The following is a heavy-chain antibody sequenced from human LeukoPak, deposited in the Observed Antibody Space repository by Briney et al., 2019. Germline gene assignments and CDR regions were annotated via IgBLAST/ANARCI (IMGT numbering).Heavy chain of an antibody. CDR3: ARELAVAGRNYYYYGMDV. CDR2: IIPIFGTA. D-gene: IGHD6-19*01. J-gene: IGHJ6*04. V-gene: IGHV1-69*06. Sequence: SVKVSCKASGGTFSSYAISWVRQAPGQEPEWMGGIIPIFGTANYAQKFQGRVTITADKSTSTAYMELSSLRSEDTAVYYCARELAVAGRNYYYYGMDVWGKGTTVTVSS. CDR1: GGTFSSYA.